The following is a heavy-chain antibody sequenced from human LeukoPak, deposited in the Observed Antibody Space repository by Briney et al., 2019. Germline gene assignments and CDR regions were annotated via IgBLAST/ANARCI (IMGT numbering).Heavy chain of an antibody. CDR3: TTDRGGGWLGNYFDS. CDR2: IKSKTDGGTT. D-gene: IGHD6-19*01. CDR1: GFTFTNAW. Sequence: GGSLRLSCAASGFTFTNAWMSWVRQAPGKGLEWVGRIKSKTDGGTTDYAAPVKGRFTISRDDSKNTLYLQMNSLKTEDTAVYYCTTDRGGGWLGNYFDSWGQGTLVTVSS. J-gene: IGHJ4*02. V-gene: IGHV3-15*01.